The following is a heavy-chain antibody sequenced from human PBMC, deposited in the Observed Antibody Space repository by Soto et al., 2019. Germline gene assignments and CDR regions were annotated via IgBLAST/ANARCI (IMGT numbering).Heavy chain of an antibody. D-gene: IGHD3-3*01. CDR3: ARDAPPPELRFLEWHNYDYNGMDV. V-gene: IGHV1-18*01. CDR2: ISCYNGKT. CDR1: GYSLTAYG. Sequence: QVQVVQSGDEVKETGASVRVSCKTSGYSLTAYGISWVRQAPGQGLEWMGWISCYNGKTKYAQKVQGIVTMTTDTSTSTGYMEVRSLRSDDTAIYYCARDAPPPELRFLEWHNYDYNGMDVWGQGTTVTVSS. J-gene: IGHJ6*02.